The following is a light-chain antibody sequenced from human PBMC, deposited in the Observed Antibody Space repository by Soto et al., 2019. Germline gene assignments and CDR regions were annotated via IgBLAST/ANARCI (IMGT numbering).Light chain of an antibody. CDR2: SAS. CDR1: QGISNY. J-gene: IGKJ1*01. Sequence: DIQITQSPSSLSASVGDRVTITCRSSQGISNYLAWYQQKPGKVPKLLIYSASTLHSGVPSRFSGSGSGTAFTLTITSLQPEDAATYYCQKYNSAPRTLGQGTKVDIK. V-gene: IGKV1-27*01. CDR3: QKYNSAPRT.